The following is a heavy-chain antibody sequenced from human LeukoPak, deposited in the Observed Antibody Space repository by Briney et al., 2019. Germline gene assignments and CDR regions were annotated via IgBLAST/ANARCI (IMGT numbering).Heavy chain of an antibody. Sequence: GSLRLSCAASGFTFSSYSMNWIRQPPGKGLEWIGHIYYSGATNYNPSFEVLVAISVDTSKNQFSLKLTSVTAADTAIYYCARDRDSGWYGWFDPWGQGTLVTVSS. D-gene: IGHD6-19*01. CDR2: IYYSGAT. V-gene: IGHV4-59*01. CDR1: GFTFSSYS. CDR3: ARDRDSGWYGWFDP. J-gene: IGHJ5*02.